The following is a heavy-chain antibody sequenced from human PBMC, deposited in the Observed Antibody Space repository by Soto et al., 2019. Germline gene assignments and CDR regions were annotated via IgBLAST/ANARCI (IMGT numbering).Heavy chain of an antibody. CDR2: ISGSGGST. Sequence: PGGSLRLSCAASGFTFSSYAMNWVRQAPGKGLEWVSGISGSGGSTYYADSVKGRFTISRDNSKNTLYLQMSSLRAEDTAVYYCAKAFSWYDYWGQGTLVTVSP. J-gene: IGHJ4*02. D-gene: IGHD6-13*01. CDR1: GFTFSSYA. V-gene: IGHV3-23*01. CDR3: AKAFSWYDY.